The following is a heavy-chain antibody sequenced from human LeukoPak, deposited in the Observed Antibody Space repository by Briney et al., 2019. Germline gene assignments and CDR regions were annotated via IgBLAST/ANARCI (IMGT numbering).Heavy chain of an antibody. J-gene: IGHJ3*02. D-gene: IGHD1-26*01. CDR2: ISYDGNNK. Sequence: PGRSLRLSCAASGFTFSSYAMHWVRQAPGKGLEWVAVISYDGNNKYYADSVKGRFTISRDNSKNTLYLQMNSLRAEDTAVYYCARDRRFYVGAKEGDAFDIWGQGTMVTVSS. V-gene: IGHV3-30-3*01. CDR1: GFTFSSYA. CDR3: ARDRRFYVGAKEGDAFDI.